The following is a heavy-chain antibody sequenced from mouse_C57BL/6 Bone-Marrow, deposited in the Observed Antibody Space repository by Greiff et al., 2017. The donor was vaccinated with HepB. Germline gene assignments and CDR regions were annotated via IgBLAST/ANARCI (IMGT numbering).Heavy chain of an antibody. Sequence: EVQLVESGGGLVQPGGSLKLSCAASGFTFSDYYMYWVRQTPEKRLEWVAYISNGGGSNYYTDTVKGGFTISRDNAKNTLYLQMSRLKSEDTAMYYCARHNYVRDYAMDYWGQGTSVTVSS. D-gene: IGHD2-1*01. CDR2: ISNGGGSN. V-gene: IGHV5-12*01. CDR3: ARHNYVRDYAMDY. J-gene: IGHJ4*01. CDR1: GFTFSDYY.